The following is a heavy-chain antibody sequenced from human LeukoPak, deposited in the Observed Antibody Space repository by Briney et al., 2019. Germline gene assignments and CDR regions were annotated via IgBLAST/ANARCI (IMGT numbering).Heavy chain of an antibody. Sequence: GGSLRLSCAASGFTFSSYGMHWVRQAPGKGLEWEAVIWYDGSNKYYADSVKGRFTISRDNSKNTLYLQMNSLRAEDTAVYYCASCRLNDYGDYDAFDYWGQGTLVTVSS. CDR1: GFTFSSYG. J-gene: IGHJ4*02. V-gene: IGHV3-33*01. CDR3: ASCRLNDYGDYDAFDY. D-gene: IGHD4-17*01. CDR2: IWYDGSNK.